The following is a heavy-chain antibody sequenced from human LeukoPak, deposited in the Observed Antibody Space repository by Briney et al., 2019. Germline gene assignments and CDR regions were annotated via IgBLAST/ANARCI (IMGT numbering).Heavy chain of an antibody. Sequence: GGSLRLSCAASGFTFSSYEMNWVRQAPGKGLEWVSYISSSGSTIYYADSVKGRFTISRDNAKNTLYLQMNSLRAEDTAVYYCARADQLLWFGELSSFDYWGQGTLVTVSS. D-gene: IGHD3-10*01. J-gene: IGHJ4*02. V-gene: IGHV3-48*03. CDR1: GFTFSSYE. CDR3: ARADQLLWFGELSSFDY. CDR2: ISSSGSTI.